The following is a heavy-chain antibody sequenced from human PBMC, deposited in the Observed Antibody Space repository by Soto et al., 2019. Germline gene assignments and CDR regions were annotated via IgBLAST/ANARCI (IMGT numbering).Heavy chain of an antibody. CDR2: ISYHGSNK. V-gene: IGHV3-30*18. Sequence: GGSLRLSCAASGFTFSIYGMHWVRQAPGKGLEWVAAISYHGSNKFYADSVKGRFTISRDNSKNTLYLQMDSPRAEDTAVYYCAKPYSGNYPRPFDYWGQGTLVTVSS. CDR3: AKPYSGNYPRPFDY. J-gene: IGHJ4*02. CDR1: GFTFSIYG. D-gene: IGHD1-26*01.